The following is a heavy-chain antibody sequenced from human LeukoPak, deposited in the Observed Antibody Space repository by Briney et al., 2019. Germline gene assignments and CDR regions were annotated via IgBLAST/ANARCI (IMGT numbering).Heavy chain of an antibody. D-gene: IGHD5-24*01. V-gene: IGHV3-23*01. J-gene: IGHJ4*02. CDR2: ISCSGGST. CDR1: GFTFSSYA. Sequence: GGSLRLSCAASGFTFSSYAMSWVRQAPGKGLEWVSAISCSGGSTYYADSGKGRFTNSRDNSKNTLYLQMNSLRAEDTAVYYCASDVAMATALTNWGQGTLVTVSS. CDR3: ASDVAMATALTN.